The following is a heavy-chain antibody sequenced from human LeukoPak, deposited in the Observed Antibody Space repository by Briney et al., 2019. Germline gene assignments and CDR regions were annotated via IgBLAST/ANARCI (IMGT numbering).Heavy chain of an antibody. CDR1: GDSLSSNSAA. J-gene: IGHJ4*02. CDR3: ARARHSSGWYGIDY. Sequence: SQTLSLTCALSGDSLSSNSAAWDWIRQSPSRGLEWLGSTYYRPKLYNDYAVSVKSRITINPDTSKNQFSLQLNSVTPEDTAVYYWARARHSSGWYGIDYRGQGTLVTVSS. CDR2: TYYRPKLYN. D-gene: IGHD6-19*01. V-gene: IGHV6-1*01.